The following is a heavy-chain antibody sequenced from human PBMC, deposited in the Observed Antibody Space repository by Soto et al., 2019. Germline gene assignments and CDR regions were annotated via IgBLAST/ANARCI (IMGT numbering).Heavy chain of an antibody. J-gene: IGHJ6*02. Sequence: PGGSLRLSCAASGFTFSNYGVHWVRQAPGKGLEWVAFISNDGTNQYYVDSVKGRFTISRDNSKNTLYLEMNSLRGEDTAVYYCAKDLIETVYEVIRGYYHGLDVWGQGTAVTVSS. CDR1: GFTFSNYG. CDR3: AKDLIETVYEVIRGYYHGLDV. V-gene: IGHV3-30*18. D-gene: IGHD2-21*01. CDR2: ISNDGTNQ.